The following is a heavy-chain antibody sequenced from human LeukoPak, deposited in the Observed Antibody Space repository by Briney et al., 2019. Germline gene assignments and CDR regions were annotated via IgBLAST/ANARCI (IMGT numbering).Heavy chain of an antibody. J-gene: IGHJ4*02. D-gene: IGHD3-16*01. CDR1: GFTFSSYA. CDR2: ISGSGGST. V-gene: IGHV3-23*01. CDR3: AKDGEQQMLWGSYLDY. Sequence: HPGGSLRLSCAASGFTFSSYAMSWVRQAPGKGLEWVSAISGSGGSTYYADSVKGRFTISRDNSKNTLYLQMNRLRAEDTAVFYCAKDGEQQMLWGSYLDYWGQGTLVTVSS.